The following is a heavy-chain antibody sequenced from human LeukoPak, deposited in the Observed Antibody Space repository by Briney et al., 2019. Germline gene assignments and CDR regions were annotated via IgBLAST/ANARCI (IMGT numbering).Heavy chain of an antibody. CDR3: ARYPGIAAAGPSYMDV. Sequence: GGSLRLSCAASGFTFSSYWMSWVRQAPGKGLEWVANIKQERSEKYYVDSVKGRFTISRDNSKNTLYLQMNSLRAEDTAVYYCARYPGIAAAGPSYMDVWGKGTTVTVSS. CDR1: GFTFSSYW. V-gene: IGHV3-7*01. CDR2: IKQERSEK. J-gene: IGHJ6*03. D-gene: IGHD6-13*01.